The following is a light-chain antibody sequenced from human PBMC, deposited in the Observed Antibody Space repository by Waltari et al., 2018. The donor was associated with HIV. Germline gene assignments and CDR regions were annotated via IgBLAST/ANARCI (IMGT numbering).Light chain of an antibody. V-gene: IGLV2-8*01. Sequence: QSALTQPPSASGSPGQSVTISCTGTSSDVGGYNYVSWYQQHPGKVPQLVIYEVSRRPSGVPGRFSGSKSGNTASLTVSGLQAEDEADYYCSSYAGGNTVFGGGTKLTVL. J-gene: IGLJ2*01. CDR3: SSYAGGNTV. CDR2: EVS. CDR1: SSDVGGYNY.